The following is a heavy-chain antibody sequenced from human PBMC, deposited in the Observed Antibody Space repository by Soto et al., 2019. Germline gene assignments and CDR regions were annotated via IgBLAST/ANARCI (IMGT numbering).Heavy chain of an antibody. Sequence: SEMSLTCTVSGGSISSSSYYWGWIRQPPGKGLEWIGSIYYSGSTYYNPSLKSRVTISVDTAKNKFSLKLTSVTAADAAVYYCARSNVKLGRRAFDIWGQGTMVTVSS. CDR2: IYYSGST. D-gene: IGHD7-27*01. J-gene: IGHJ3*02. CDR3: ARSNVKLGRRAFDI. V-gene: IGHV4-39*07. CDR1: GGSISSSSYY.